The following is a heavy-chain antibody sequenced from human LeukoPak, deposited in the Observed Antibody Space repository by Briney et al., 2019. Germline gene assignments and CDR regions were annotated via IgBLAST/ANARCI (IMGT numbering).Heavy chain of an antibody. V-gene: IGHV6-1*01. Sequence: SQTLSLTWAISGDSVSSNSAAWYWIRQSPSRGLEWLGRTYYRSKWYNDYAVSVKSRITINPDTSKNQFSLQLNSVTPEDTAVYYCAREWGLRLGELSFDYWGQGTLVTVSS. D-gene: IGHD3-16*02. CDR1: GDSVSSNSAA. CDR2: TYYRSKWYN. J-gene: IGHJ4*02. CDR3: AREWGLRLGELSFDY.